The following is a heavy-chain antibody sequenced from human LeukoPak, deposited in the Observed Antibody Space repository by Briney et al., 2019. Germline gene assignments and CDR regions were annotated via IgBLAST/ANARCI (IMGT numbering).Heavy chain of an antibody. J-gene: IGHJ3*02. Sequence: SETLSLTCTVSGGSISSGSYYWSWIRQPAGKGLEWIGRIYTSGSTNYNPSLKSRVTISVDTSKNQFSLKLSSVTAADTAVYYCARCGGDPDAFDIWGQGTMVTVSS. D-gene: IGHD2-21*02. CDR2: IYTSGST. V-gene: IGHV4-61*02. CDR3: ARCGGDPDAFDI. CDR1: GGSISSGSYY.